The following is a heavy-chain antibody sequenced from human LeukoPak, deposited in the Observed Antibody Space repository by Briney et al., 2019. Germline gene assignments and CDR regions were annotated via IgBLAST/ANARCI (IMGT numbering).Heavy chain of an antibody. CDR1: GLTVSDSY. CDR2: IYARGDT. D-gene: IGHD7-27*01. V-gene: IGHV3-66*02. J-gene: IGHJ1*01. Sequence: GESLRLSYAGSGLTVSDSYMTWVRQAPGKGLECVSVIYARGDTHYADSVKGRFTLSRDNSKNTLNLQINSLRPEDTAVYYCGKFRANWGLAFWGRGTLVTVSS. CDR3: GKFRANWGLAF.